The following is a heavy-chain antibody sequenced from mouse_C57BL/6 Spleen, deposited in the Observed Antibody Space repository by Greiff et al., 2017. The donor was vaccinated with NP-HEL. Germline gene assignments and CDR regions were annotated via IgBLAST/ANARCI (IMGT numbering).Heavy chain of an antibody. CDR2: FYPGSGSI. J-gene: IGHJ1*03. D-gene: IGHD1-1*01. CDR1: GYTFTEYT. CDR3: ARHESYYYGSSPWYFDV. Sequence: VQRVESGAELVKPGASVKLSCKASGYTFTEYTIHWVKQRSGQGLEWIGWFYPGSGSIKYNEKFKDKATLTADKSSSTVYMELSRLTSEDSAVYFCARHESYYYGSSPWYFDVWGTGTTVTVSS. V-gene: IGHV1-62-2*01.